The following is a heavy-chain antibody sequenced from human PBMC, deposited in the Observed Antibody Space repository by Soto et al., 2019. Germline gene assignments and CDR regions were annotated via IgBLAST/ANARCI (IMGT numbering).Heavy chain of an antibody. CDR1: GFTFSSYW. CDR2: IKQDGSEK. Sequence: GESLKISCAASGFTFSSYWMSWVRQAPGKGLEWVANIKQDGSEKYYVDSVKGRFTISRDNAKNSLYLQMNSLRAEDTAVYYCARDRGVATIWANAFDIWGQGTMVTVSS. V-gene: IGHV3-7*01. D-gene: IGHD5-12*01. CDR3: ARDRGVATIWANAFDI. J-gene: IGHJ3*02.